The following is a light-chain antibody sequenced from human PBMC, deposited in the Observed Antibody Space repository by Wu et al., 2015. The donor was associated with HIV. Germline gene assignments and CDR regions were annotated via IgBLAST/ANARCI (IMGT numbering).Light chain of an antibody. Sequence: EIVLTQSPGTLSLSPGERATLSCRASQSVSSSYLAWYQQKPGQSPRLLIYATSSRATGIPDRFSGSGSGTDFTLTISRLEPEDFAVYYCQQYGSSPRTFAKGPRWKPN. CDR2: ATS. CDR1: QSVSSSY. J-gene: IGKJ1*01. V-gene: IGKV3-20*01. CDR3: QQYGSSPRT.